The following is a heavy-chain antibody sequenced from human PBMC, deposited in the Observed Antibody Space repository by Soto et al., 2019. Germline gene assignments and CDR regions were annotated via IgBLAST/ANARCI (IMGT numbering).Heavy chain of an antibody. CDR2: TSFDGSHK. Sequence: QVLLVESGGGVVQPGRSLRLSCAGSGFTFSNYGLHWVRQAPGKGLEWVSFTSFDGSHKYYADSVKGRFTISRDNSNNMLYLQMDSLRAEDTAVYYCAKDGAPRYCGRSPCHPAGAYWGQGTLVTVSS. J-gene: IGHJ4*02. D-gene: IGHD2-15*01. CDR3: AKDGAPRYCGRSPCHPAGAY. CDR1: GFTFSNYG. V-gene: IGHV3-30*18.